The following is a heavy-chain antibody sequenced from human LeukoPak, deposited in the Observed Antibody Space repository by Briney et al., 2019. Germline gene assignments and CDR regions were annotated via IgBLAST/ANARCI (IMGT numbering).Heavy chain of an antibody. CDR3: ARRVLLWFGESFDY. V-gene: IGHV4-39*01. J-gene: IGHJ4*02. D-gene: IGHD3-10*01. CDR1: GVSISSSSYY. CDR2: IYYSGST. Sequence: SGTLSLTCTVSGVSISSSSYYWGWIRQPPGKGLEWIGSIYYSGSTYYNPSLKSRVTISVDTSKNQFSPKLSSVTAADTAVYYCARRVLLWFGESFDYWGQGTLVTVSS.